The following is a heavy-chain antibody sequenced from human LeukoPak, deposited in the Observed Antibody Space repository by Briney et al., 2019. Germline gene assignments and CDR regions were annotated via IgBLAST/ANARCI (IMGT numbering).Heavy chain of an antibody. CDR1: GFTFSSYD. D-gene: IGHD3-22*01. CDR2: IGTAGDT. J-gene: IGHJ3*02. CDR3: ARANSRGMIVVANPDDAFDI. V-gene: IGHV3-13*01. Sequence: PGGSLRLSCAASGFTFSSYDMHWVRQATGKGLEWVSAIGTAGDTYYPGSVKGRFTTSRENAKNSLYLQMNSLRAEDTAVYYCARANSRGMIVVANPDDAFDIWGQGTMVTVSS.